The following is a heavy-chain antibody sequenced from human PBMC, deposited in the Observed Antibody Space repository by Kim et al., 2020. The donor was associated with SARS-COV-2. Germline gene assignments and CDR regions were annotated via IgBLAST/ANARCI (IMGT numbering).Heavy chain of an antibody. CDR3: AREIGVTPYYFYHALDV. Sequence: SVKVSCKASGGTFSDFAITWVRQAPGKGLEWLGRIIPILGSTNYAQRFQGRATITADRSTNTVDMELSSLTSGDTAVYYCAREIGVTPYYFYHALDVWGHGTKVTVSS. V-gene: IGHV1-69*04. J-gene: IGHJ6*02. CDR1: GGTFSDFA. D-gene: IGHD2-21*02. CDR2: IIPILGST.